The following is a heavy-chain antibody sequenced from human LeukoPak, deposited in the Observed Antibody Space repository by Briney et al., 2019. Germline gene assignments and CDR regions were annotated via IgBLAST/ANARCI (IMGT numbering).Heavy chain of an antibody. Sequence: SETLSLTCTVSGGSISNYYWSWLRQPPGKGLEWIGYISYIGSTKYNPSLKSRVTISEDTSKKQFSLKLSSETAADTAVYYCAGSYHYYMDVWGKGTTVTVSS. CDR3: AGSYHYYMDV. CDR2: ISYIGST. V-gene: IGHV4-59*01. J-gene: IGHJ6*03. CDR1: GGSISNYY.